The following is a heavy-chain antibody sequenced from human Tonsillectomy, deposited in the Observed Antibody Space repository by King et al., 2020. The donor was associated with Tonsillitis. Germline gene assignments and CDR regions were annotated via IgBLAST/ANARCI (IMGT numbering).Heavy chain of an antibody. J-gene: IGHJ4*02. D-gene: IGHD1-7*01. CDR2: IYYSGTT. Sequence: VQLQESGPGLVKPSQTLSLICSVSGGSIRTGDFYWSWIRQPPGKGLEWIGYIYYSGTTYENPSLQGRVSMSVDASKNQFSLKLRSVTAADTAGYYCARGEGTTGGFDYWGQGTLVTVSS. V-gene: IGHV4-30-4*01. CDR3: ARGEGTTGGFDY. CDR1: GGSIRTGDFY.